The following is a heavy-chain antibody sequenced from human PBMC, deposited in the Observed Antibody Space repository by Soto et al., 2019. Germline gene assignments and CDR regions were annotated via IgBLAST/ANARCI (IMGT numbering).Heavy chain of an antibody. CDR3: ARSSGGNFGIIIEGTNWFAP. J-gene: IGHJ5*02. CDR2: MNPNSGNT. CDR1: GYTFTSYD. D-gene: IGHD1-26*01. Sequence: ASVKVSCKASGYTFTSYDINWVRQATGQGLEWMGWMNPNSGNTDYAQKFQGRVTLTRDTSASTVYMEVSSLTSEDTAMYYCARSSGGNFGIIIEGTNWFAPWGQGTLVTVSS. V-gene: IGHV1-8*01.